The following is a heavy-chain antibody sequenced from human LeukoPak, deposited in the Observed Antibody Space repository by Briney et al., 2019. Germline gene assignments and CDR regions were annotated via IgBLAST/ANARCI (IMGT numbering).Heavy chain of an antibody. J-gene: IGHJ4*02. V-gene: IGHV7-4-1*02. D-gene: IGHD3-22*01. Sequence: ASVKVSCKASGYTFTSYYMHWVRQAPGQGLEWMGWMNTNTGNPTYAQGFTGRFVFSLDTSVGTAYLQISSLKTEDTAVYYCAVLSYDSSGYYYPFDYWGQGTLVTVSS. CDR2: MNTNTGNP. CDR1: GYTFTSYY. CDR3: AVLSYDSSGYYYPFDY.